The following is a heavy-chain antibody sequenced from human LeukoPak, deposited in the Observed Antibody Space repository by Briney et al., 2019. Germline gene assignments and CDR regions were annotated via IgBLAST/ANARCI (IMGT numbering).Heavy chain of an antibody. Sequence: GGSLRLSCAASGFTFSSYEMNWVRQAPGKGLEWVPYISSSVSTIYYADSVKGRFTISRDNAKNSLYLQMNSLRAEDTAVYYCARGLPVRGVNTDYWGQGTLVTVSS. CDR3: ARGLPVRGVNTDY. V-gene: IGHV3-48*03. CDR1: GFTFSSYE. J-gene: IGHJ4*02. D-gene: IGHD3-10*01. CDR2: ISSSVSTI.